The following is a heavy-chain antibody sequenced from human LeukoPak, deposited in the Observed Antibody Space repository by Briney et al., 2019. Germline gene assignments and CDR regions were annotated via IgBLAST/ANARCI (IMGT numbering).Heavy chain of an antibody. Sequence: SGTLSLTCAASGGSISSSNWWSWVRQPPGKGLEWIGEIYHSGSTNYNPSLKSRVTISVDKSKNQFSLKLSSVTAADTAVYYCARAEVVGALGYFDYWGQGTLVTVSS. D-gene: IGHD1-26*01. J-gene: IGHJ4*02. V-gene: IGHV4-4*02. CDR1: GGSISSSNW. CDR3: ARAEVVGALGYFDY. CDR2: IYHSGST.